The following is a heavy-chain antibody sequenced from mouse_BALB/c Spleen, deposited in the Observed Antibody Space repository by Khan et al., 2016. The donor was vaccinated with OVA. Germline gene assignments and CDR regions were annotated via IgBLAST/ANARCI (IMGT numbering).Heavy chain of an antibody. D-gene: IGHD2-1*01. CDR1: GFSFSSYT. CDR2: ISSGSTYT. J-gene: IGHJ1*01. Sequence: EVELVESGGGLVNPGGSLKLSCAASGFSFSSYTMSWVRQTPEKRLEWVATISSGSTYTYYPDSVKGRFTISRDNAENTLYLQMSSLKSEDTAMYYGTREGNYAHWYFDVWGAGTTVTVSS. CDR3: TREGNYAHWYFDV. V-gene: IGHV5-6-4*01.